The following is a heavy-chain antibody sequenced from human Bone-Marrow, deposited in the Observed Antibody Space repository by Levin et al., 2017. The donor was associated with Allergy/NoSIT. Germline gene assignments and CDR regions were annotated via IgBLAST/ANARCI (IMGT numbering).Heavy chain of an antibody. V-gene: IGHV3-11*04. CDR3: VRGIIGDVRVAHKEAFDV. D-gene: IGHD2/OR15-2a*01. CDR2: ISSSGSNI. Sequence: GGSLRLSCAVSGFTFSDDYMNWIRQSPGKGLEWVAYISSSGSNIFYADSVKGRFTISRDNAKNSLYLQMNSLRAEDTAVYHCVRGIIGDVRVAHKEAFDVWGQGTMVTVSS. CDR1: GFTFSDDY. J-gene: IGHJ3*01.